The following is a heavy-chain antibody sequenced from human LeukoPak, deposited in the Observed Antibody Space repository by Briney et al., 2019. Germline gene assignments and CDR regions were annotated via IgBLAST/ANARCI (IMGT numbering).Heavy chain of an antibody. Sequence: ASVKVSCKASGYTFISYHMHWVRQAPGQGLEWMGTINPSGGSTRYAQKLQGRVTMTRDTSTSTVYMELSSLRSEDTAVYYCARETNDWNFDYWGQGTLVTVSS. J-gene: IGHJ4*02. CDR1: GYTFISYH. D-gene: IGHD1-1*01. CDR3: ARETNDWNFDY. CDR2: INPSGGST. V-gene: IGHV1-46*01.